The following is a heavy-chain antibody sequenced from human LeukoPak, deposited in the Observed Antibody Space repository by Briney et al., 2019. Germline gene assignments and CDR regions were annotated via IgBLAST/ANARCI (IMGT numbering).Heavy chain of an antibody. D-gene: IGHD3-10*01. J-gene: IGHJ5*02. CDR1: GGSFSGYY. V-gene: IGHV4-34*01. CDR3: ARYYYYGSVFDP. CDR2: INHSGST. Sequence: PSETLSLTCAVYGGSFSGYYWSWIRQPPGKGLEWIGEINHSGSTNYNPSLKSRVTISVDTSKNQFSLKLSSVTAADTAVYYCARYYYYGSVFDPWGQGTLVTVSS.